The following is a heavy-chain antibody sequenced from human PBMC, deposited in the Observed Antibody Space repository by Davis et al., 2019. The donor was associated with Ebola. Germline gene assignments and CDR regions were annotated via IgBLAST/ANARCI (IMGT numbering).Heavy chain of an antibody. CDR3: AKGGEQAVAGLDY. D-gene: IGHD6-19*01. CDR1: GFTFSSYG. Sequence: GESLKISCAASGFTFSSYGMHWVRQAPGKGLEWLAVISYDGSNKYYADSVKGRFTISRDNSKNTRYLQMNSLRAEDTAVYYCAKGGEQAVAGLDYWGQGTLVTVSS. V-gene: IGHV3-30*18. J-gene: IGHJ4*02. CDR2: ISYDGSNK.